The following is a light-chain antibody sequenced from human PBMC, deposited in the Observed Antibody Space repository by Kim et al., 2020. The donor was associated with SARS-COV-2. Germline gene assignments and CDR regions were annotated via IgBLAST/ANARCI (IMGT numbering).Light chain of an antibody. V-gene: IGKV1-39*01. CDR1: QSVSSN. J-gene: IGKJ5*01. CDR3: QQNYSPPPT. Sequence: DIQMTQSPSSLSASVGDRVTITCRTSQSVSSNLSWYQQTAGKVPKLLIYGASNLQSGVPSRFGGSGSGTDFTLTINSLQPEDFATYYCQQNYSPPPTFGQGTRLEIK. CDR2: GAS.